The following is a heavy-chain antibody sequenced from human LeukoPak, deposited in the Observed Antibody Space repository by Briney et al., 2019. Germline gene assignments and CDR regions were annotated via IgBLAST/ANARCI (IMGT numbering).Heavy chain of an antibody. D-gene: IGHD1-26*01. CDR1: GFTFTNYS. CDR2: ISGGGGST. Sequence: GGSLRLSCAASGFTFTNYSMNWVRQAPGKGLEWVSTISGGGGSTYYADSVKGRFTISRDNSKNTLYLQVNSLRAEDTAVYYCAKGGKWDVTPFDYWGQGTLVTVSS. CDR3: AKGGKWDVTPFDY. J-gene: IGHJ4*02. V-gene: IGHV3-23*01.